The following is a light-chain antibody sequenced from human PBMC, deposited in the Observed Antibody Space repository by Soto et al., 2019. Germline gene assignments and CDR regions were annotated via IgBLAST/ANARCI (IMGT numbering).Light chain of an antibody. J-gene: IGLJ1*01. CDR3: CSYAGSPRYV. CDR1: SSDVGTYNY. CDR2: DVS. V-gene: IGLV2-11*01. Sequence: QSALTQPRSVSGSLGQSVTISCTGTSSDVGTYNYVSWYQQHPGKAPKVMIYDVSERPSGVPDRFSGSKSGNTASLTISGLQAEEEAEYYCCSYAGSPRYVLGTGTKLTVL.